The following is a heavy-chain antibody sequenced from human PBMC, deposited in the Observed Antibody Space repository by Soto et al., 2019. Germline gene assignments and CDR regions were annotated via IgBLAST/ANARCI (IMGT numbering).Heavy chain of an antibody. Sequence: QVQLVQSGAEVKKPGSSVKVSCKASGGTFSSYAFSWVRQAPGQGREWMGGIIPIFGTANYAQKFQGRVTITADESTSTAYMELSSLRSEDTAVYYCARVRVRFLEWLGSEGWGQGTLVTVSS. CDR1: GGTFSSYA. J-gene: IGHJ4*02. CDR3: ARVRVRFLEWLGSEG. D-gene: IGHD3-3*01. V-gene: IGHV1-69*12. CDR2: IIPIFGTA.